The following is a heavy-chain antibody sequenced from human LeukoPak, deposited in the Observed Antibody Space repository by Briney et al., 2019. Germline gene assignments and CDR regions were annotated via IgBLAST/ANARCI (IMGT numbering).Heavy chain of an antibody. CDR3: AREASGTPGYFDS. CDR2: TYYRSKWYN. J-gene: IGHJ4*02. Sequence: SQTLTLTCAISGDSDSSNSAAWSWIRQSPWRGLEWLGRTYYRSKWYNDYAISVKSRITINPDTSKNQVSLQLNTVTLEDTAVYYCAREASGTPGYFDSWGQGTLVTVSS. D-gene: IGHD1/OR15-1a*01. V-gene: IGHV6-1*01. CDR1: GDSDSSNSAA.